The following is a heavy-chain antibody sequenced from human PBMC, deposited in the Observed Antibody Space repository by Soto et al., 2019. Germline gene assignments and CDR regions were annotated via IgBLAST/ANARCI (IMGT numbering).Heavy chain of an antibody. CDR2: ISAYNGNT. D-gene: IGHD2-15*01. V-gene: IGHV1-18*01. CDR1: GYTFTSYG. CDR3: ARVVVVAGFYPPAYYGMDV. J-gene: IGHJ6*02. Sequence: QVQLVQSGAEVKKPGASVKVSCKASGYTFTSYGISWVRQAPGQGLEWMGWISAYNGNTNYAQKLQGRVTMTTDTTTSTAYMELRSLRSDDTAVYYCARVVVVAGFYPPAYYGMDVWGQGTTVTVSS.